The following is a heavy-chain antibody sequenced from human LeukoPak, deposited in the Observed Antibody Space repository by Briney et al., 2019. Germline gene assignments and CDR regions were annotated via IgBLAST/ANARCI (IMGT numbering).Heavy chain of an antibody. CDR1: GGSISSYY. Sequence: SETLSLTCTVSGGSISSYYWSWIRQPAGKGLEWIGRIYTSGSTNYNPSLKSRVTMSVDTSKNQFSLKLSSVTAADTAVYYCAREWSYSSGWPAGRTMYYFDYWGQGTLVTVSS. J-gene: IGHJ4*02. V-gene: IGHV4-4*07. CDR3: AREWSYSSGWPAGRTMYYFDY. D-gene: IGHD6-19*01. CDR2: IYTSGST.